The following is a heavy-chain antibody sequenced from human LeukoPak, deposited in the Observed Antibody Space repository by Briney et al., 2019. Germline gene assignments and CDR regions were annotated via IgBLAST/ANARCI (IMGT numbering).Heavy chain of an antibody. CDR1: GFTFSSYS. V-gene: IGHV3-21*01. D-gene: IGHD1-26*01. CDR2: ISSSSSYI. CDR3: AKGELLYFDY. J-gene: IGHJ4*02. Sequence: GGSLRLSCAASGFTFSSYSMDWVRQAPGKGLEWVSSISSSSSYIYYADSVKGRFTISRDNAKNSLYLQMNSLRAEDTAVYYCAKGELLYFDYWGQGTLVTVSS.